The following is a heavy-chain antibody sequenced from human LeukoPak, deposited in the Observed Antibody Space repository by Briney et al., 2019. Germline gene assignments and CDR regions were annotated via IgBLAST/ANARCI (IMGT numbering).Heavy chain of an antibody. D-gene: IGHD6-13*01. CDR3: AREPRVAAAGTGYFDL. CDR2: IYYSGST. J-gene: IGHJ2*01. CDR1: GGSISSYY. Sequence: SETLSLTCTVSGGSISSYYWSWIRQPPGKGLEWIGYIYYSGSTNYNLSLKSRVTISVDTSKNQFSLELSSVTAADTAVYYCAREPRVAAAGTGYFDLWGRGTLVTVSS. V-gene: IGHV4-59*01.